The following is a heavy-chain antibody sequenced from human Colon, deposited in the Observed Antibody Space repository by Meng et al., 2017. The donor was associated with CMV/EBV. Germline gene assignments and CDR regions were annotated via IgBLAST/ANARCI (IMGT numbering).Heavy chain of an antibody. D-gene: IGHD3-16*01. CDR2: VYYSGST. CDR3: ARDFAPGGDGMDV. V-gene: IGHV4-59*02. CDR1: GASVSYHH. Sequence: SETLSLTCTVSGASVSYHHWSWIRQPPGKGLEWIGYVYYSGSTNYNPSFESRATISIDTSKNQFSLRLTSVTAADTAVYYCARDFAPGGDGMDVWGQGTTVTVSS. J-gene: IGHJ6*02.